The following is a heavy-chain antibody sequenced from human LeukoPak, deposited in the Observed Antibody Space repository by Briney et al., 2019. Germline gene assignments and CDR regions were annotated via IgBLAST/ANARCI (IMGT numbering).Heavy chain of an antibody. Sequence: PSETLSLTCTVSGGSISSYYWSWIRQLPGKGLEWIGYIYYSGSTNYNPSLKSRVTISVDTSKNQFSLKLSSVTAADTAVYYCARQSGSYFIYWGQGTLVTVSS. V-gene: IGHV4-59*08. CDR3: ARQSGSYFIY. CDR2: IYYSGST. D-gene: IGHD1-26*01. CDR1: GGSISSYY. J-gene: IGHJ4*02.